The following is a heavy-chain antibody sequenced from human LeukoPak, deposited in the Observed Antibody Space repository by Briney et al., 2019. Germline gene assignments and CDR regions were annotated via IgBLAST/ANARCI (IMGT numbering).Heavy chain of an antibody. CDR1: GYTFSNYN. Sequence: GASVKVSCQASGYTFSNYNVHWVRQAPGQGLEWMGIINPTGGSTNYAQKFQGRVTMTRDTSISTAYMELSRLRSDDTAVYYCARVSSSWYDFDYWGQGTLVTVSS. D-gene: IGHD6-13*01. J-gene: IGHJ4*02. V-gene: IGHV1-46*01. CDR3: ARVSSSWYDFDY. CDR2: INPTGGST.